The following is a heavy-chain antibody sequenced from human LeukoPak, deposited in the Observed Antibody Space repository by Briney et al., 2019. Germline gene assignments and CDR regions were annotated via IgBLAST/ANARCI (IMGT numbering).Heavy chain of an antibody. J-gene: IGHJ4*02. V-gene: IGHV1-18*01. CDR2: ISAYNGNT. D-gene: IGHD2-2*02. Sequence: ASVKVSCKASGYTFTSYGISWVRQAPGQGLEWMGWISAYNGNTNYAQMLQGRVTMTTDTSTSTAYMELRSLRSDDTAVYYCARPSLYCSSTSCYSPPDYWGQGTLVTVSS. CDR3: ARPSLYCSSTSCYSPPDY. CDR1: GYTFTSYG.